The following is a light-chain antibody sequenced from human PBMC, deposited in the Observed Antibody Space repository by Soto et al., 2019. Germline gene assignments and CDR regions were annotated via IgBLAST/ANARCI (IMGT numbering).Light chain of an antibody. Sequence: QSALTQPASVSGSPGQSITISCTGTSSDVGGYNYVSWYQQHPGKAPKLMIYDVSNRPSGVSNRFSGSKSGNTASLTISGLQAEDEADYYCSSYTSSSTLGGVFGGGTKLPS. V-gene: IGLV2-14*01. CDR1: SSDVGGYNY. CDR2: DVS. J-gene: IGLJ2*01. CDR3: SSYTSSSTLGGV.